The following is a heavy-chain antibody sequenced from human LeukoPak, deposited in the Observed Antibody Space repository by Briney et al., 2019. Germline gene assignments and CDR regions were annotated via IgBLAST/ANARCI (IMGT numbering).Heavy chain of an antibody. Sequence: PSETLSLTCTVSGGSISSYYWSWIRQPAGKGLEWIGRIYTSGSTNYSPSLKSRVTMSVDTSKNQFSLKLSSVTAADTAVYYCARGPQGVYVYSSSSGADYFDYWGQGTLVTVSS. CDR1: GGSISSYY. J-gene: IGHJ4*02. D-gene: IGHD6-6*01. CDR2: IYTSGST. V-gene: IGHV4-4*07. CDR3: ARGPQGVYVYSSSSGADYFDY.